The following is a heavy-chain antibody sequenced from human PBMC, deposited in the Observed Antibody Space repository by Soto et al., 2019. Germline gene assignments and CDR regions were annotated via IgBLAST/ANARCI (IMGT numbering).Heavy chain of an antibody. V-gene: IGHV3-15*01. D-gene: IGHD1-26*01. CDR2: IKSKTDGGTT. Sequence: VGSLRLSCAASGFTFSNAWMSWVRQAPGKGLEWVGRIKSKTDGGTTDYAAPVKGRFTISRDDSKNTLYLQMNSLKTEDTAVYYCTTDASGWELLSFDYWGQGTLVTVSS. J-gene: IGHJ4*02. CDR3: TTDASGWELLSFDY. CDR1: GFTFSNAW.